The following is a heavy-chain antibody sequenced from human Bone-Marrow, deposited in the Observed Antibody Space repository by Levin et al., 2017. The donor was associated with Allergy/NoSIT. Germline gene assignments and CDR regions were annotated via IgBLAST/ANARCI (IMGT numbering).Heavy chain of an antibody. CDR3: VDLIAMPPSNWFDP. V-gene: IGHV3-21*01. Sequence: PGGSLRLSCVASGLTFGDYTMHWIRQAPGKGLEWLSSISTSGRHIYSADSLEGRFSISRDNGKKSVYLQMDSLRVEDTAVYYCVDLIAMPPSNWFDPWGQGTLVTVSS. J-gene: IGHJ5*02. CDR1: GLTFGDYT. D-gene: IGHD2-2*01. CDR2: ISTSGRHI.